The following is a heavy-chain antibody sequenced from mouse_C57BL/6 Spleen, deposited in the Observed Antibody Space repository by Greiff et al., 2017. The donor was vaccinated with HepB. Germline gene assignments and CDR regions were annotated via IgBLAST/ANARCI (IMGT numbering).Heavy chain of an antibody. CDR1: GFTFSDYG. J-gene: IGHJ4*01. V-gene: IGHV5-17*01. Sequence: EVKLVESGGGLVKPGGSLKLSCAASGFTFSDYGMHWVRQAPEKGLEWVAYISSGSSTIYYADTVKGRFTISRDNAKNTLFLQMTSLRSEDTAMYYCARWVLRYPYAMDYWGQGTSVTVSS. CDR3: ARWVLRYPYAMDY. D-gene: IGHD1-1*01. CDR2: ISSGSSTI.